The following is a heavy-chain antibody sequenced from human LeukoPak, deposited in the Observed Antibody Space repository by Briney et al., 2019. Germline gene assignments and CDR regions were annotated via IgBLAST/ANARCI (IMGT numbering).Heavy chain of an antibody. V-gene: IGHV3-66*02. Sequence: GGSLRLPCAASGFTVSSNYMSWVRPAPGKGLEWVSVIYSGGSTYYADSVKGRFTISRDNSKNTLYLQMNSLRAEDTAVYYCARTVTTKAFDIWGQGTMVTVSS. CDR1: GFTVSSNY. D-gene: IGHD4-11*01. CDR3: ARTVTTKAFDI. J-gene: IGHJ3*02. CDR2: IYSGGST.